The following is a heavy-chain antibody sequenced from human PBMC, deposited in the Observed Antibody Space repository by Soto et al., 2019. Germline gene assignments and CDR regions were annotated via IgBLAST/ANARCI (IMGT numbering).Heavy chain of an antibody. J-gene: IGHJ4*02. D-gene: IGHD3-10*02. V-gene: IGHV1-69*13. CDR1: GGTFTDYA. CDR2: IIPMFRSS. CDR3: GKEVGFQQHLFVFGL. Sequence: ASVKVSCKASGGTFTDYAFSWVRQAPGQGLEWMGGIIPMFRSSNFAQKFQDRLTIFADASAGTAYMELSSLRSDDTAIYYCGKEVGFQQHLFVFGLWGQGTLVTVPS.